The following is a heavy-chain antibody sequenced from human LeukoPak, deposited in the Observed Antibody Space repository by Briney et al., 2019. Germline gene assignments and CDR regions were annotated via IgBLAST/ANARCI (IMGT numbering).Heavy chain of an antibody. V-gene: IGHV3-74*01. Sequence: GGSLRLSCAASGFTFSSYWMHWVRQAPGKGLVWVSRVKSDGSRTTYADSVKGRFTISRDNAKNTVYLQMNSLTVEDTAVHYCSRSPQNCETTTCYDALDFWGQGTMVTVSS. CDR3: SRSPQNCETTTCYDALDF. CDR2: VKSDGSRT. CDR1: GFTFSSYW. J-gene: IGHJ3*01. D-gene: IGHD2-2*01.